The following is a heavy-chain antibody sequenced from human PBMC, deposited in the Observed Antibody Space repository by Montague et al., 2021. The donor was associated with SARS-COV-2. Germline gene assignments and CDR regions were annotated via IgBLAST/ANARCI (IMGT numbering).Heavy chain of an antibody. V-gene: IGHV4-61*09. D-gene: IGHD1-26*01. CDR1: GGSISSGNYY. CDR2: IYTSGST. Sequence: SQTLSLTCTVSGGSISSGNYYWSWIRQPAGKGLEWIGHIYTSGSTNYNPSLKSRVTISVHTSNNQFSLKLSSVTAADTAAYYCARESGSPTYYFYYGVDVWGQGTTVTVSS. CDR3: ARESGSPTYYFYYGVDV. J-gene: IGHJ6*02.